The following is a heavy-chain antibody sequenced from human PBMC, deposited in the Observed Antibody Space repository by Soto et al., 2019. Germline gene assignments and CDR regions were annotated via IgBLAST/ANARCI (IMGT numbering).Heavy chain of an antibody. D-gene: IGHD3-22*01. CDR2: ISGSGGST. Sequence: TGGSLRLSCAASGFTFSSYAMSWVRQAPGKGLEWVSAISGSGGSTYYADSVKGRFTISRDNSKNTLYLQMNSLRAEDTAVYYCAKENYYDSSGSPRGSYDYWGQGTLVTVSS. J-gene: IGHJ4*02. CDR1: GFTFSSYA. CDR3: AKENYYDSSGSPRGSYDY. V-gene: IGHV3-23*01.